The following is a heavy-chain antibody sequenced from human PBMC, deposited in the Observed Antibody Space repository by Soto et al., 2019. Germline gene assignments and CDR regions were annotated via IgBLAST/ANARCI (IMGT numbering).Heavy chain of an antibody. J-gene: IGHJ4*02. D-gene: IGHD4-17*01. CDR3: AIKNHYGENSGVFDS. CDR2: IYYSGTA. V-gene: IGHV4-39*01. Sequence: QLQLLESGPRLLKPSETLSLTCSVSGASISSSSYYWGWIRQPPGKGLEWIGSIYYSGTAYYNPSLKSRVTISRDTSKKQFSLRLSSVTASDTAVYYCAIKNHYGENSGVFDSWVQGTLVAVSS. CDR1: GASISSSSYY.